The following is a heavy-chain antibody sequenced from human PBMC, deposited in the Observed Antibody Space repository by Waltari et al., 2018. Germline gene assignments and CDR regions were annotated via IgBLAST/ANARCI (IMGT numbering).Heavy chain of an antibody. CDR2: ISGSGGST. J-gene: IGHJ6*02. D-gene: IGHD5-12*01. V-gene: IGHV3-23*01. Sequence: EVQLLESGGGLVQPGGSLRLSCAASGFTFSSYAMSWVRQAPGTGLEWVSAISGSGGSTYYADSVKGRFTISRDNSKNTLYLQMNSLRAEDTAVYYCAKGMATNRWMLPGYYYYGMDVWGQGTTVTVSS. CDR1: GFTFSSYA. CDR3: AKGMATNRWMLPGYYYYGMDV.